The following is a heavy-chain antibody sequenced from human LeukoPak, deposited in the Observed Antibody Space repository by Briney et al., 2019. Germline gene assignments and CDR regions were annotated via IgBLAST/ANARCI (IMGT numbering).Heavy chain of an antibody. V-gene: IGHV1-2*02. Sequence: ASAKVSCKASGYTFTGYYMHWVRQAPGQGLEWMGWINPNSGGTNYAQKFQGRVTMTRDTSISTAYMELSRLRSDDTAVYYCARGYSYGPNRDYFDYWGQGTLVTVSS. J-gene: IGHJ4*02. CDR3: ARGYSYGPNRDYFDY. D-gene: IGHD5-18*01. CDR1: GYTFTGYY. CDR2: INPNSGGT.